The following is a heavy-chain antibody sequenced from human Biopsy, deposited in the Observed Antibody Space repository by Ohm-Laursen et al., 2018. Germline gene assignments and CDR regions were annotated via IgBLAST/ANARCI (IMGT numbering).Heavy chain of an antibody. J-gene: IGHJ3*01. CDR3: TCRCGDSPL. V-gene: IGHV3-23*01. Sequence: SLRLSCSASVFILTNYGLSWVRQAPGKGLEWVSAIRGSGLTTFYTDSVKGRVTISRDNSKNTLSLQMNSLIAEDTAIYYCTCRCGDSPLWGQGTMVTVSS. CDR1: VFILTNYG. CDR2: IRGSGLTT. D-gene: IGHD4-17*01.